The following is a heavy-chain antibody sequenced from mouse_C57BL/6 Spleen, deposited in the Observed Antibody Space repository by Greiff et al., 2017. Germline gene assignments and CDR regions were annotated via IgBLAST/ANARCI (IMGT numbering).Heavy chain of an antibody. CDR2: IYPNYGTT. D-gene: IGHD3-2*02. CDR1: GYSFTDYN. CDR3: ARLLDSSVYNYDMDY. Sequence: VQRKPSGPELVKPGASVKISCKASGYSFTDYNMNWVKQSNGKSLEWIGVIYPNYGTTSYNQKFKGKATLTVDQSSSTAYMQLDSLTSEDSAVYFCARLLDSSVYNYDMDYWGQGTSVTVSS. J-gene: IGHJ4*01. V-gene: IGHV1-39*01.